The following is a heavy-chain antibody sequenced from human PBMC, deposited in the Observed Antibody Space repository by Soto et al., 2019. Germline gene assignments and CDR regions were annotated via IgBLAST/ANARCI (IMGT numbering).Heavy chain of an antibody. V-gene: IGHV1-2*02. CDR1: GYTFSDYF. D-gene: IGHD1-26*01. CDR2: INPKTAAT. CDR3: ARIKWGLDYYSGMDV. Sequence: QEQLAQSGAEVKKSGASVKVSCKTSGYTFSDYFIQWLRQAPGQGLEWMAWINPKTAATNYAKKFQDRVTLTSDTSFTTAYLELTRLRPDDTAIYYCARIKWGLDYYSGMDVWGQGTAVTVSS. J-gene: IGHJ6*02.